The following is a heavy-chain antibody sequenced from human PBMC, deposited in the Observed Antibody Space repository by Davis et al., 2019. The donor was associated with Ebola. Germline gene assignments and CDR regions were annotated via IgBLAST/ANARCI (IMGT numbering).Heavy chain of an antibody. Sequence: AASVKVSCKASGYTFTSYDIHWVRQAPGQGLEWMGWMNPISGNKGYAQKFQGRVTMTRHTPINKAYMELNHLRSEDTAVYYCARGVFNYGTFNWFDPWGQGILVTVSA. CDR2: MNPISGNK. V-gene: IGHV1-8*01. D-gene: IGHD3-10*01. CDR1: GYTFTSYD. CDR3: ARGVFNYGTFNWFDP. J-gene: IGHJ5*02.